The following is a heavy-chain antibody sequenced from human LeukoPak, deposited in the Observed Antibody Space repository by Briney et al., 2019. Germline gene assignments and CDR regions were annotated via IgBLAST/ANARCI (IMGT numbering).Heavy chain of an antibody. CDR3: ATITAGEIAFDI. D-gene: IGHD6-25*01. CDR1: GFTFDDYA. J-gene: IGHJ3*02. Sequence: HPGRSLRLSCAASGFTFDDYAMHWVRQAPGKGLEWVSGISWNSGTIGYADSVKGRFTISRDNAKNSLYLQMNSLRAEDTAVYYCATITAGEIAFDIWGQGTMVTVSS. CDR2: ISWNSGTI. V-gene: IGHV3-9*01.